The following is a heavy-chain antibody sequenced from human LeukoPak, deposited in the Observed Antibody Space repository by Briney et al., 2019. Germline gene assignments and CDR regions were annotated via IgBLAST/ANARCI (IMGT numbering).Heavy chain of an antibody. CDR2: IYYSGST. CDR3: ARGDIVVVPAAIEYYYYMDV. Sequence: SETLSLTCTVSGGSISSYYWSWIRQPPGKGLEWIGYIYYSGSTNYNPSLKSRVTMSVDTSKNQFSLKLSSVTAADTAVYYCARGDIVVVPAAIEYYYYMDVWGKGTTVTVSS. J-gene: IGHJ6*03. CDR1: GGSISSYY. V-gene: IGHV4-59*01. D-gene: IGHD2-2*01.